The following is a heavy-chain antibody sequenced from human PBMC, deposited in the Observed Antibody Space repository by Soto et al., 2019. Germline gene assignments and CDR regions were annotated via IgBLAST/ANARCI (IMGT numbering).Heavy chain of an antibody. D-gene: IGHD2-2*01. J-gene: IGHJ6*02. V-gene: IGHV1-69*01. CDR1: GGTFSNYA. Sequence: VKVSCKASGGTFSNYAISWVRQAPGQGLEWMGGIIPIFGTANYAQKFQGRVTITADESTSTAYMELSSLRSEDTAVYYCARASAALDGFDHYSYGMDVWGQGTTVTVSS. CDR3: ARASAALDGFDHYSYGMDV. CDR2: IIPIFGTA.